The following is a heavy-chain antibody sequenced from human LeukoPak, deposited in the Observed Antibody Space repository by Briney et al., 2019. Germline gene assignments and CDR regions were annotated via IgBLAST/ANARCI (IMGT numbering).Heavy chain of an antibody. V-gene: IGHV3-7*01. CDR2: IKQDGSEK. D-gene: IGHD6-19*01. CDR3: ARTSYNSGWRPDVFDI. J-gene: IGHJ3*02. Sequence: PGGSLRLSCAVSGFSFSSYWMSWVRQAPGKGLEWVANIKQDGSEKYYVDSVKGRFTISRDNAKKSLYLQMNSLRVEDTAVYYCARTSYNSGWRPDVFDIWGQGTMVTVSS. CDR1: GFSFSSYW.